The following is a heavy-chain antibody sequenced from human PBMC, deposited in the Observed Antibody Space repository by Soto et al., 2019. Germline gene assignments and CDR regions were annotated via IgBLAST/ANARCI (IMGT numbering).Heavy chain of an antibody. Sequence: GGSLRLSCAASGFTFSSYGMHWVRQAPGKGLEWVAVIWYDGSNKYYADSVKGRFTISRDNSKNTLYLQMNSLRAEDTAVYYCARNLGYSYGYVTPFDYWGQGT. J-gene: IGHJ4*02. CDR3: ARNLGYSYGYVTPFDY. D-gene: IGHD5-18*01. CDR1: GFTFSSYG. CDR2: IWYDGSNK. V-gene: IGHV3-33*01.